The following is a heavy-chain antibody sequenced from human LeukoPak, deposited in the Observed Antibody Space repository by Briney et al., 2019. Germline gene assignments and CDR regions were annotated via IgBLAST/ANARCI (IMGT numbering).Heavy chain of an antibody. CDR2: ISGRGDNT. CDR1: GFTFSNYA. J-gene: IGHJ4*02. Sequence: TGGSLRLSCAASGFTFSNYAVSWVRQAPGKWLEWVSAISGRGDNTYYADSVRGRFTISRDNSKNTLYLQMNSLRAEDTAVYYCARELWHSISEGVDYWGQGTLVTVSS. D-gene: IGHD6-6*01. CDR3: ARELWHSISEGVDY. V-gene: IGHV3-23*01.